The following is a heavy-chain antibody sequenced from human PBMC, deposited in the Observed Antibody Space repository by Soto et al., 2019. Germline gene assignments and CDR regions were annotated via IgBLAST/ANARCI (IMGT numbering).Heavy chain of an antibody. V-gene: IGHV3-74*01. Sequence: GESLKISCAFSGFTFSAYWIHWVRQVPGKGLTWVSRISDDGSTATYADSVKGRFVISRDNAKNSLYLEMNTLRVDDSGLYYCARGPRVSSTGTGAHWGRGTLVTVSS. J-gene: IGHJ4*02. CDR2: ISDDGSTA. CDR1: GFTFSAYW. D-gene: IGHD1-1*01. CDR3: ARGPRVSSTGTGAH.